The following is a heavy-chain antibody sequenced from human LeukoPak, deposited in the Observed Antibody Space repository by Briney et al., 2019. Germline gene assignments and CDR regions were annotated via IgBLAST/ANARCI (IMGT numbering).Heavy chain of an antibody. D-gene: IGHD3-3*01. J-gene: IGHJ5*02. CDR3: TTGISISGVAVDP. V-gene: IGHV3-15*01. Sequence: PGGSLRLSCVASGFSFSRAWMSWVRQAPGKGLEWVGHIKTKTEGETTGYAAPVKGRFTISRNDSKNTLYLQMDSLKTEDTAVYYCTTGISISGVAVDPWGQGTLVTVSS. CDR2: IKTKTEGETT. CDR1: GFSFSRAW.